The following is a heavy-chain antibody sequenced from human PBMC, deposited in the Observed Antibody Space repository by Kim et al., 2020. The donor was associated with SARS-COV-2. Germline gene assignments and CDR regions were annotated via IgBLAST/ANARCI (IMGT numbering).Heavy chain of an antibody. Sequence: YTPSLKSRVTMSADTSKNEVSLGMTSVTAADTAVYYCARIYCPSVYLDVWGKGTPVTVSS. J-gene: IGHJ6*03. CDR3: ARIYCPSVYLDV. D-gene: IGHD1-26*01. V-gene: IGHV4-34*13.